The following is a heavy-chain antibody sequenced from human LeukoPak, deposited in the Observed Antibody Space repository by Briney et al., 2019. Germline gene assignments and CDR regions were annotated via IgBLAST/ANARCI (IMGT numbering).Heavy chain of an antibody. CDR2: IHFTINT. V-gene: IGHV4-39*01. CDR3: TRYEEEDGQNAKTIDY. Sequence: PSDTLSLTCTVSGGSISSNNYWGWIRQPPGMGLEWIGSIHFTINTYYNPSLKSRLTISIDTSKNQFSLRLRSVTAADTAVYYCTRYEEEDGQNAKTIDYWGQGTLDTVSS. J-gene: IGHJ4*02. CDR1: GGSISSNNY. D-gene: IGHD5-24*01.